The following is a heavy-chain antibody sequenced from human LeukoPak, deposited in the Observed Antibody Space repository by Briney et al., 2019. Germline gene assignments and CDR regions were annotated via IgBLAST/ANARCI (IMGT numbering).Heavy chain of an antibody. CDR2: ISYDGSKK. CDR1: GLTFSGYD. J-gene: IGHJ4*02. CDR3: ARVVDYGDYFDY. V-gene: IGHV3-30-3*01. D-gene: IGHD4-17*01. Sequence: PGGSLRLSCAASGLTFSGYDMHWVRQAPGKGLEWVAVISYDGSKKYYADSVKGRFTISRDNSKNTLYLQMNSLRAEDTALYYCARVVDYGDYFDYWGQGTLVTVSS.